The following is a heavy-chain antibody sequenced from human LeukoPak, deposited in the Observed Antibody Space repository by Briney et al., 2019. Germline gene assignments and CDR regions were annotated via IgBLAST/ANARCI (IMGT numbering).Heavy chain of an antibody. CDR3: AKGPAMVRGTFDP. V-gene: IGHV3-23*01. CDR1: GFTFSSYG. CDR2: ISGSGGST. Sequence: GGSLRLSCAASGFTFSSYGMSWVRQAPGKGLEWVSAISGSGGSTYYADSVKSRFTISRDNSKNTLYLQMNSLRAEDTAVYYCAKGPAMVRGTFDPWGQGTLVTVSS. J-gene: IGHJ5*02. D-gene: IGHD3-10*01.